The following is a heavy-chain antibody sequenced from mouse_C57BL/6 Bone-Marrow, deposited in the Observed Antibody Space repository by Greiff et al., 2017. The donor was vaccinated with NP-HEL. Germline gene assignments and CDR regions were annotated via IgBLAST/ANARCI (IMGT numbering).Heavy chain of an antibody. J-gene: IGHJ2*01. CDR2: ISSGGSYT. D-gene: IGHD2-10*01. CDR1: GFTFSSYG. Sequence: EVQRVESGGDLVKPGGSLKLSCAASGFTFSSYGMSWVRQTPDKRLEWVATISSGGSYTYYPDSVKGRFTISRANAKNTLYLQMSSLKAEDTAMYDCARHLLLYYFDYWGQGTTLTVSS. CDR3: ARHLLLYYFDY. V-gene: IGHV5-6*01.